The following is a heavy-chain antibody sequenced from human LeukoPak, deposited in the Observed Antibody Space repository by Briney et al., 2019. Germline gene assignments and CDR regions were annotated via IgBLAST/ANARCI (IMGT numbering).Heavy chain of an antibody. CDR2: IIPIFGTT. Sequence: SVKVSCKASGGTFSSYAISWVRQAPGQGLEWMGGIIPIFGTTNYAQKFQGRVTITADESTSTAYMELSSLRSEDTAVYYCARGLAVAGTGNWFDPWGQGTLVTVSS. CDR1: GGTFSSYA. D-gene: IGHD6-19*01. J-gene: IGHJ5*02. CDR3: ARGLAVAGTGNWFDP. V-gene: IGHV1-69*13.